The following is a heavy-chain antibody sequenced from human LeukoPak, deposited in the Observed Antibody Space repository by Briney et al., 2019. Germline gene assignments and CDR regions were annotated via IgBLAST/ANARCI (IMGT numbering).Heavy chain of an antibody. J-gene: IGHJ4*02. CDR3: ARDGLAAAAYYFDY. CDR1: GGSLSDYY. D-gene: IGHD6-13*01. CDR2: IHSRGST. Sequence: SETLSLTCTVSGGSLSDYYWNWIRQPPGKGLEWIAYIHSRGSTNYNPSLKSRVTISVDRSQNQFSLRLSSVTAADTAVYYCARDGLAAAAYYFDYWGQGTLVTVSS. V-gene: IGHV4-59*01.